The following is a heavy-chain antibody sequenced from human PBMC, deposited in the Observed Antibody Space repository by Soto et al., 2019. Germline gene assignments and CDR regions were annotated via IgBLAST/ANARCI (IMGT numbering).Heavy chain of an antibody. J-gene: IGHJ4*02. CDR3: ATGVIWIGYFTVDS. Sequence: ASVQVSSKASGGSFGNSAINWVRETAGQGLEWLGGFIPVYRTLNYAQKFQGRVTITADESTGTAYMTLSSLASDDTAVYYCATGVIWIGYFTVDSWGQGTRVTVSS. CDR2: FIPVYRTL. V-gene: IGHV1-69*13. CDR1: GGSFGNSA. D-gene: IGHD3-3*01.